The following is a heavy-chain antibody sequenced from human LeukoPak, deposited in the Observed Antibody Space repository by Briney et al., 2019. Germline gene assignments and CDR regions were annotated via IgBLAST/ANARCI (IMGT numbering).Heavy chain of an antibody. CDR1: GGSLSSSSYY. D-gene: IGHD4-11*01. J-gene: IGHJ6*03. CDR3: ARASVTYYYYYYMDV. V-gene: IGHV4-39*07. CDR2: IYYSGST. Sequence: PSQTLSLTCAVSGGSLSSSSYYWGWIRQPPGKGLEWIGSIYYSGSTYYNPSLKSRVTISVDTSKNQFSLKLSSVTAADTAVYYCARASVTYYYYYYMDVWGKGTTVTVSS.